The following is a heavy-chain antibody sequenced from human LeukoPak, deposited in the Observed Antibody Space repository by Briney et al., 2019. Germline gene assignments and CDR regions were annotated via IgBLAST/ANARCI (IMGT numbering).Heavy chain of an antibody. V-gene: IGHV4-38-2*01. CDR3: ARPLKPFWSGYCFDY. J-gene: IGHJ4*02. Sequence: SETLSLTCAVSGYSISSGYYWGWIRQPPGKGLEGIGSIYHSGSTYYNPSLKSRVTISVDTSKNQFSLKLSSVTAADTAVYYCARPLKPFWSGYCFDYWGQGTLVTVSS. D-gene: IGHD3-3*01. CDR1: GYSISSGYY. CDR2: IYHSGST.